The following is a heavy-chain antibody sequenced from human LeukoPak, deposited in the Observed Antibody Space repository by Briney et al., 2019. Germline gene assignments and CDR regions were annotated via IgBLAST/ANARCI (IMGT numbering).Heavy chain of an antibody. CDR1: GFIFRSYA. D-gene: IGHD1-1*01. V-gene: IGHV3-48*03. CDR3: ARDTGSSRDY. J-gene: IGHJ4*02. CDR2: ISSSGSTI. Sequence: PGGSLRLSCGASGFIFRSYAMIWVRQAPGKGLEWVSYISSSGSTIYYADSVKGRFTISRDNAKNSLYLQMNSLRAEDTAVYYCARDTGSSRDYWGQGTLVTVSS.